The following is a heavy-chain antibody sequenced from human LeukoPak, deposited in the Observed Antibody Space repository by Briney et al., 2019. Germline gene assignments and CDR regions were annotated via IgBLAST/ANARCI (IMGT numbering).Heavy chain of an antibody. D-gene: IGHD6-19*01. CDR2: IRYDGDNK. CDR3: AKAVLVAGLFDY. CDR1: GFTFSNYG. J-gene: IGHJ4*02. Sequence: GGSLRLSCAASGFTFSNYGMHWVRQAPGKGLEWVAFIRYDGDNKYYADSVKGRFTISRDNSKNTLFLQMNSLRAEDTAVYYCAKAVLVAGLFDYWGQGTLVTVSS. V-gene: IGHV3-30*02.